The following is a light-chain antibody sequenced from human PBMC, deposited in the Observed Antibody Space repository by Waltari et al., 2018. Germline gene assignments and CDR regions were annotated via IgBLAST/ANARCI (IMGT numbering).Light chain of an antibody. CDR2: AAS. Sequence: DVQLTQSPSFLSASVGDRVTVTYRASQGINNYLAWYQQKPGKAPKLLIYAASLLYTGVPSRFTGSGSGTEFTLTISSLQPEDFATYYCQQLNTYPQTFGGGTKVEIK. V-gene: IGKV1-9*01. CDR3: QQLNTYPQT. J-gene: IGKJ4*01. CDR1: QGINNY.